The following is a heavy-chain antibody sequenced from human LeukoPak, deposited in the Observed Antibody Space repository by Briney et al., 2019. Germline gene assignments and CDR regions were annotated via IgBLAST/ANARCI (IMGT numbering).Heavy chain of an antibody. CDR3: ARDLVLATAL. V-gene: IGHV4-61*02. D-gene: IGHD1-26*01. CDR2: IYTSGST. CDR1: GGSISSGSYY. Sequence: SETLSLTCTVSGGSISSGSYYWSWIRQPAGKGLGWIGRIYTSGSTNYNPSLKSRVTISVDTSKNQFSLKLSSVTAADTAVYYCARDLVLATALWGQGTLVTVSS. J-gene: IGHJ4*02.